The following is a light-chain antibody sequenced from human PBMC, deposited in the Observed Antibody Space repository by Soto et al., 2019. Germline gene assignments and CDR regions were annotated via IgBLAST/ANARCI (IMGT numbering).Light chain of an antibody. CDR2: ATS. J-gene: IGKJ1*01. V-gene: IGKV1-6*01. CDR1: QGIRGD. CDR3: IQYFISPLA. Sequence: AIQMTQSPSSLSASLGDRVTITCRASQGIRGDLGWYQQKPGKAPKLLISATSTLQSGVPSRFSGRGSGTNFTLTFSSLPPEDFATYDCIQYFISPLAVGQGTKVEL.